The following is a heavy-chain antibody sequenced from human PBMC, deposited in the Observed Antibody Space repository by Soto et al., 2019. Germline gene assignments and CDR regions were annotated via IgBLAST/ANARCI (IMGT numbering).Heavy chain of an antibody. CDR1: GGSISSGGYS. J-gene: IGHJ6*02. V-gene: IGHV4-30-2*01. CDR2: IYHSGST. D-gene: IGHD3-22*01. CDR3: ARKYDSNGTDV. Sequence: PSETLSLTCAVSGGSISSGGYSWSWIRQPPGKGLEWIGYIYHSGSTYYNPSLKSRVTISVDRSKNQFSLKLGSVTAADTAVYYCARKYDSNGTDVWGQGTTVTVSS.